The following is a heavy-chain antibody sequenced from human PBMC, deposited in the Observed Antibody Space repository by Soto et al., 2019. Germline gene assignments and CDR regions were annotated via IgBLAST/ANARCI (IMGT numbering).Heavy chain of an antibody. CDR3: ARLLYDSGDYVRY. D-gene: IGHD4-17*01. J-gene: IGHJ4*02. CDR2: ISPSDTTI. V-gene: IGHV3-48*01. CDR1: GFTFSSYS. Sequence: EAQLVESGGTLVQPGGSLRLSCVASGFTFSSYSMNWVRQAPGKGLEWVAYISPSDTTIYYADSVKGRFTISRDDSKNSVYLQMNSLRVDDTALYYCARLLYDSGDYVRYGGQGTLVTVSA.